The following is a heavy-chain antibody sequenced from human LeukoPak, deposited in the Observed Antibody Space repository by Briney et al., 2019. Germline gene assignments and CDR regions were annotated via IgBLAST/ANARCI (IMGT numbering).Heavy chain of an antibody. CDR2: ISGDGSAT. D-gene: IGHD2-15*01. V-gene: IGHV3-74*01. J-gene: IGHJ5*02. CDR3: TRRVSATRWFDP. Sequence: GGSLRLSCAASGFTFSSHWMHWVRQAPGKGLVWVSRISGDGSATIYADSVEGRFSISRDNAENTVYLQMNSLTVEDTAVYYCTRRVSATRWFDPWGQGTLVTVSS. CDR1: GFTFSSHW.